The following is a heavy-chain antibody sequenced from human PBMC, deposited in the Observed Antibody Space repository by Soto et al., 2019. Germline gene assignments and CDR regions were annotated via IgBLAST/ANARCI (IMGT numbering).Heavy chain of an antibody. CDR3: ARDYYRFNSGYWCSMDV. CDR2: ISYDGSNK. CDR1: GFTFSSYA. V-gene: IGHV3-30-3*01. J-gene: IGHJ6*02. D-gene: IGHD5-12*01. Sequence: QVQLVESGGGVVQPGRSLRLSCAASGFTFSSYAMHWVRQAPGKGLEWVAVISYDGSNKYYADSVKGLFTISRDNSKNTLYLQMNSLRAEDTAVYYWARDYYRFNSGYWCSMDVWGQGTTVTVSS.